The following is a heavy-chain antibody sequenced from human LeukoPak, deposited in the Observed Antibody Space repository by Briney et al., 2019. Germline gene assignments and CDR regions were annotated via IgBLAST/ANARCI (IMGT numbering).Heavy chain of an antibody. CDR2: IDTTSTYI. CDR1: GFTLSGHS. D-gene: IGHD4-11*01. V-gene: IGHV3-21*01. Sequence: GGSLRLSCAASGFTLSGHSMNWVRQAPGKGLEWVSSIDTTSTYIYHADSVMGRFTISRDNAKDSLYLQMHSLRVEDTAVYYCARDNPDYSNNWWFDPWGQGTLVTVSS. J-gene: IGHJ5*02. CDR3: ARDNPDYSNNWWFDP.